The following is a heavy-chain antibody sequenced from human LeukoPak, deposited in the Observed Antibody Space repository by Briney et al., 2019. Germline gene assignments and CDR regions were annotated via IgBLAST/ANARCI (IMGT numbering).Heavy chain of an antibody. CDR2: ISGSGGST. CDR3: AKDAVERWFGELSPIDY. J-gene: IGHJ4*02. Sequence: PGGSLRLSCAASGFTFSSYGMSWVRQAPGKGLEWVSAISGSGGSTYYADSVKGRFTISRDNSKNTLYLQMNSLRAEDTAVYYCAKDAVERWFGELSPIDYWGQGTLVTVSS. D-gene: IGHD3-10*01. CDR1: GFTFSSYG. V-gene: IGHV3-23*01.